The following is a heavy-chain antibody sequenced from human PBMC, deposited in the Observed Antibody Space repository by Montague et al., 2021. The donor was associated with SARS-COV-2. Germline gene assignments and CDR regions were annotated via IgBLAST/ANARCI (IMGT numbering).Heavy chain of an antibody. D-gene: IGHD4-17*01. V-gene: IGHV6-1*01. CDR3: VRDTGSAQAGFDA. J-gene: IGHJ4*02. CDR1: GDSVWSNHAA. CDR2: TYHRSKWTS. Sequence: CAISGDSVWSNHAAWNWIRQAPSRGLEWLGRTYHRSKWTSDYVTSVEGRISIDPDTSKNQFFLHLRSVTPEDTGVYYCVRDTGSAQAGFDAWGQGTLVTVSS.